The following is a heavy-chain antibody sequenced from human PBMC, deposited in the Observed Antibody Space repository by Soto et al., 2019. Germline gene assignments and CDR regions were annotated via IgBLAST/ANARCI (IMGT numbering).Heavy chain of an antibody. V-gene: IGHV4-39*01. CDR3: TRYTTSTGDFDY. CDR1: GGSISSNSYY. J-gene: IGHJ4*02. Sequence: SETLSLTCTVSGGSISSNSYYWGWIRQPPGKGLEWIGIIYYSGSTYYNPSLKSRVTISVDTSKNQFSLKLSSATAADTAVYYCTRYTTSTGDFDYWGQGTLVTVSS. D-gene: IGHD6-6*01. CDR2: IYYSGST.